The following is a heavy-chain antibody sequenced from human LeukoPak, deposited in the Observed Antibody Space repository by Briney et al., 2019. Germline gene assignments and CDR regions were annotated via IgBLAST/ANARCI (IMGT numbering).Heavy chain of an antibody. J-gene: IGHJ6*02. CDR3: ARDHGMDV. CDR2: IDADGIIK. V-gene: IGHV1-3*01. CDR1: GNTLTSSA. Sequence: ASVKVSCKASGNTLTSSAVHWVRQAPGQRPEWMGWIDADGIIKKYSQKFQGRVAFSRDTSTSTAYMELRSLRSDDTAVYYCARDHGMDVWGQGTTVIVSS.